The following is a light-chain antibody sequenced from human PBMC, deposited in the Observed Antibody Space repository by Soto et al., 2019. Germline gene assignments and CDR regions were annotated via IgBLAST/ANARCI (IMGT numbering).Light chain of an antibody. V-gene: IGLV1-40*01. CDR2: HNS. CDR1: SSNIGAGYD. Sequence: QAVVTQPPSVSGAPGQRVTISCTGSSSNIGAGYDVHWYQQLPGTAPKLLIYHNSNRPSGVPDRFSGSKSGTSASLAITGLQAEDEADYYCQSYDSSLSGSRVFGTGPRSPS. CDR3: QSYDSSLSGSRV. J-gene: IGLJ1*01.